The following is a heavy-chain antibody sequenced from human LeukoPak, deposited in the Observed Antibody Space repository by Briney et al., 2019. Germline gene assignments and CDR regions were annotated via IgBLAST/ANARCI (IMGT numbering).Heavy chain of an antibody. D-gene: IGHD2-15*01. J-gene: IGHJ4*02. CDR1: GFTFRTYS. V-gene: IGHV3-48*02. Sequence: GGSLRLSCAASGFTFRTYSMNWVRQAPGKGLEWVSYITSKNNGMYYADSVKGRFTISRDNAKNSLDLQMNSLRDEDTAVYYCARDSYGSPDYWGQGTLVTVSS. CDR3: ARDSYGSPDY. CDR2: ITSKNNGM.